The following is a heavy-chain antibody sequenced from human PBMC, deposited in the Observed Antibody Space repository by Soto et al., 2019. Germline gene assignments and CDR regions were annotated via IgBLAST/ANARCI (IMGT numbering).Heavy chain of an antibody. J-gene: IGHJ4*02. Sequence: GGSLRLSCAASGFTFSSYAMHWVRQAPGKGLEWVAVISYDGSNKYYADSVKGRFTISRDNSKNTLYLQMNSLRAEDTAVYYCARDIYDSSGYYLPGDYWGQGTLVTVSS. V-gene: IGHV3-30-3*01. D-gene: IGHD3-22*01. CDR1: GFTFSSYA. CDR3: ARDIYDSSGYYLPGDY. CDR2: ISYDGSNK.